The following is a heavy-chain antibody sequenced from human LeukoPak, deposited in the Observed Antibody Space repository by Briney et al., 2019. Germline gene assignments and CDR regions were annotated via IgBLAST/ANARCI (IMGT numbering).Heavy chain of an antibody. CDR1: GGSISSRGYY. CDR3: ARAGSGSYDYYYYGIDV. J-gene: IGHJ6*02. D-gene: IGHD1-26*01. V-gene: IGHV4-39*07. Sequence: SETLSLTCTVSGGSISSRGYYWSWIRQPPGKGLEWIGEINHSGSTNYNPSLKSRVTISVDTSKNQFSLKLSSVTAADTAVYYCARAGSGSYDYYYYGIDVWGQGTTVTVSS. CDR2: INHSGST.